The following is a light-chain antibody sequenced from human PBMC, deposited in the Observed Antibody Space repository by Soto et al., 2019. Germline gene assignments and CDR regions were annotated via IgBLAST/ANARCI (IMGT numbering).Light chain of an antibody. CDR1: QSVSTTY. V-gene: IGKV3-20*01. CDR3: QQYVNSPPYS. J-gene: IGKJ2*03. Sequence: IVLTQSPGSLSLSPGEGATLSCRASQSVSTTYLAWYQLKPGQAPRLVIYATSSRAAGIPDRFRSSGSGTEFTLSISSLEPEDVGVYFCQQYVNSPPYSFGQGTKLEIK. CDR2: ATS.